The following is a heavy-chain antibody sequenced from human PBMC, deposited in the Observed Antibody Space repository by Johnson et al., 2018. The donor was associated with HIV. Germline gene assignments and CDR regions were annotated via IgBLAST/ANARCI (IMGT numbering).Heavy chain of an antibody. CDR2: IRYDGSNK. D-gene: IGHD3-16*02. CDR1: GFTFSSFA. Sequence: QVQLVESGGGVVQPGTSLRLSCAASGFTFSSFAMHWVRQAPGKGLEWMAFIRYDGSNKYYVDSVKGRFTISRDNSKNTLYLQMKSLRAEDTAVYYCTTAIVIDAFDVWGQGTMVTASS. J-gene: IGHJ3*01. V-gene: IGHV3-30*02. CDR3: TTAIVIDAFDV.